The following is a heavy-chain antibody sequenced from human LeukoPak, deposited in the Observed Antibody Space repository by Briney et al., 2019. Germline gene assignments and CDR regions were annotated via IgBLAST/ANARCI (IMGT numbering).Heavy chain of an antibody. CDR2: INHSGST. J-gene: IGHJ4*02. CDR1: GGSFSGYY. V-gene: IGHV4-34*01. D-gene: IGHD6-13*01. Sequence: PSETLSLTCAVYGGSFSGYYWSWIRQPPGKGLEWIGEINHSGSTNYNPSLKSRVTISVDTSKNQFSLKLSSVTAADTAVYYCARGLYGIAAAGTFDYWGQGTLVTVSS. CDR3: ARGLYGIAAAGTFDY.